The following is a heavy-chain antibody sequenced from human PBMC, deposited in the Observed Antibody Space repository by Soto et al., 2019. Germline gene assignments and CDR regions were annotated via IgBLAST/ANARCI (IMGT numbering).Heavy chain of an antibody. V-gene: IGHV4-59*01. Sequence: SETLSLTCTVSGDSISAYSWGWFRQPPGKGLEWIGNIHYNGNTKYNPSLKSRVSMSVDTSKNQFSLRLISVTAADTAKYFCAREGNLGRWLQPLDFWGQGTLVTVSS. CDR1: GDSISAYS. J-gene: IGHJ4*02. D-gene: IGHD5-12*01. CDR2: IHYNGNT. CDR3: AREGNLGRWLQPLDF.